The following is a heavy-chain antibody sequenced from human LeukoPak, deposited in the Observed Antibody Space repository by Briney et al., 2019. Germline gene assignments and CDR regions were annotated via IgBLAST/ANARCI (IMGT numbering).Heavy chain of an antibody. CDR1: SGSISSSSYY. CDR3: ARGVGAIPHFDY. V-gene: IGHV4-61*01. J-gene: IGHJ4*02. Sequence: PSETLSLTCTVSSGSISSSSYYWSWIRQPPGKGLEWIGYIYYSGSTNYNPSLKSRVTISVDTSKNQFSLKLSSVTAADTAVYYCARGVGAIPHFDYWGQGTLVTVSS. D-gene: IGHD1-26*01. CDR2: IYYSGST.